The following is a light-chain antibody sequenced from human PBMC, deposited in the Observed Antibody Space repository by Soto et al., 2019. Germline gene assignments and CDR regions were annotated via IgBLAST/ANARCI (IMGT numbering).Light chain of an antibody. CDR2: GAS. V-gene: IGKV3-15*01. CDR1: QYIESD. CDR3: HQYNRWPIT. Sequence: EIGMTQSPATLSVSPGERATLSCRASQYIESDLAWYQHKPGQAPRLLVYGASTGATGVPARFSGSGSGAEFTPTINSLQSEDFGTYYWHQYNRWPITLGGGAKGDIK. J-gene: IGKJ4*01.